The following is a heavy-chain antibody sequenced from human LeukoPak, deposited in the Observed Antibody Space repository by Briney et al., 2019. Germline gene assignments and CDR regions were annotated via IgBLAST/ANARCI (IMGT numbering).Heavy chain of an antibody. Sequence: GGSLRLSCAASGFTFSSYAMSWVRQAPGKGLEWVAGISAGGGSTYYADSVKGRLTISRGNSKNMLYLQLNSLRAEDTAVYYCAKGDPPTYYDILTGQDYWGQGTLVTVSS. CDR2: ISAGGGST. J-gene: IGHJ4*02. CDR3: AKGDPPTYYDILTGQDY. CDR1: GFTFSSYA. D-gene: IGHD3-9*01. V-gene: IGHV3-23*01.